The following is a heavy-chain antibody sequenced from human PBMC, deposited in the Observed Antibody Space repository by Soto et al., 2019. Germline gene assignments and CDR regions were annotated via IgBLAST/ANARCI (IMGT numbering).Heavy chain of an antibody. CDR3: ARGISGTAGRYNFFIP. V-gene: IGHV1-46*01. J-gene: IGHJ5*02. CDR2: INPSGGST. CDR1: GYTFTSYY. D-gene: IGHD1-7*01. Sequence: ASVKVSCKASGYTFTSYYMHWVRQAPGQGLEWMGIINPSGGSTSYAQKFQGRVTMTRDTSTSTVYMELSSLRSEDTAVYYCARGISGTAGRYNFFIPWGQGALVTVCS.